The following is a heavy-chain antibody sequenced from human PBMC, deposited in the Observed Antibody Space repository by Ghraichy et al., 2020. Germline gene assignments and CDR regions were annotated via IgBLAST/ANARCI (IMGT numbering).Heavy chain of an antibody. J-gene: IGHJ6*02. CDR2: INHSGTT. CDR1: GGSFSGYY. CDR3: ARGKEGSSSWYYYYYGMDV. D-gene: IGHD6-13*01. Sequence: ESLNISCAVYGGSFSGYYWSWIRQPPGKGLEWIGEINHSGTTNYNPSLKSRVTISVDTSKKQFSLKLSSVTAADTAVYYCARGKEGSSSWYYYYYGMDVWGQGTTVTVSS. V-gene: IGHV4-34*01.